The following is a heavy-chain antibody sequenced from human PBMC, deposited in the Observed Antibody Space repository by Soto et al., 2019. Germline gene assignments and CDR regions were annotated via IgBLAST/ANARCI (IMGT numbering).Heavy chain of an antibody. CDR1: GGSISSYY. CDR3: ARRAGWQQVVKGGPDYYYGMDV. CDR2: IYYSGST. V-gene: IGHV4-59*01. D-gene: IGHD6-13*01. J-gene: IGHJ6*02. Sequence: PSETLSLTCTVSGGSISSYYWSWIRQPPGKGLEWIGYIYYSGSTNYNPSLKSRVTISVDTSKNQFSLKLSSVTAADTAVYYCARRAGWQQVVKGGPDYYYGMDVWGQGTTVTVSS.